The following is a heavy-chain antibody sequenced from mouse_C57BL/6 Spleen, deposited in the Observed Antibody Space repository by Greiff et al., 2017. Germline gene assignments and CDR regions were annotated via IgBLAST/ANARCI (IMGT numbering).Heavy chain of an antibody. CDR1: GFSLSTSGMG. V-gene: IGHV8-12*01. J-gene: IGHJ4*01. CDR2: IYWDDDK. CDR3: ARRAEGYPGYYYAMDY. D-gene: IGHD2-3*01. Sequence: QVQLKESGPGILQSSQTLSLTCSFSGFSLSTSGMGVSWIRQPSGKGLEWLAHIYWDDDKRYNPSLKSRLTISKDTSRNQVFRKITSVDTADTATYYCARRAEGYPGYYYAMDYWGQGTSVTVSS.